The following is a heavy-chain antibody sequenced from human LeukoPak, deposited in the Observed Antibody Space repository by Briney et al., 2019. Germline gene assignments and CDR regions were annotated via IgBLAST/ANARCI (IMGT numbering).Heavy chain of an antibody. CDR2: ISAYNGNT. V-gene: IGHV1-18*01. Sequence: ASVKVSCKASGYTFTSYGISWVRQAPGQRLEWMGWISAYNGNTNYAQKLQGRVTMTTDTSTSTAYMELRSLRSDDTAVYYCARDSSVTYYDFWSGYYDYWGQGTLVTVSS. CDR3: ARDSSVTYYDFWSGYYDY. CDR1: GYTFTSYG. D-gene: IGHD3-3*01. J-gene: IGHJ4*02.